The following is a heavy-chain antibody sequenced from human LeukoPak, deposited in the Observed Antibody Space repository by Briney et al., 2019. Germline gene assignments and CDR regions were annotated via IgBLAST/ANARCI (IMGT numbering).Heavy chain of an antibody. V-gene: IGHV4-59*01. J-gene: IGHJ4*02. CDR1: GGSIDVYY. Sequence: SETLSLTSTVSGGSIDVYYWNWIRQPPRKGLEWLGNINNSGRTNYSPSLKSRATVSVDTSKNQFSLKLNSVTAADTAVYYCARGRNKWGNFDYWGQGTLATVSS. CDR2: INNSGRT. CDR3: ARGRNKWGNFDY. D-gene: IGHD1/OR15-1a*01.